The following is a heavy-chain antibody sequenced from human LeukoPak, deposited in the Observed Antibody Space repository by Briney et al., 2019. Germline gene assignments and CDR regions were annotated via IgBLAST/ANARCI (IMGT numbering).Heavy chain of an antibody. Sequence: GASVNVSRKPSGYTFTSYDINWVRQATGQGVEWIGWMNPNRCNTGYAQKFQGRVTMTTNSPIPTAYMELSSLRSEDTAVYYCARRHGRCSDGSCYYPDYWGQGTLVTVSS. CDR2: MNPNRCNT. CDR1: GYTFTSYD. CDR3: ARRHGRCSDGSCYYPDY. D-gene: IGHD2-15*01. V-gene: IGHV1-8*01. J-gene: IGHJ4*02.